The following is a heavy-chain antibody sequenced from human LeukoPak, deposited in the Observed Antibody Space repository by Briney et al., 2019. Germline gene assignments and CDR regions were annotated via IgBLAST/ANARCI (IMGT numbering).Heavy chain of an antibody. V-gene: IGHV4-59*12. D-gene: IGHD1-26*01. Sequence: SETLSLTCTVSGGSISSYYWSWIRQPPGKGLEWIGYIYYSGSTNYNPSLKSRVTISVDTSKNQFSLKLSSVTAADTAVYYCAREGVRIVGATHWFDPWGQGTLVTVSS. CDR2: IYYSGST. J-gene: IGHJ5*02. CDR3: AREGVRIVGATHWFDP. CDR1: GGSISSYY.